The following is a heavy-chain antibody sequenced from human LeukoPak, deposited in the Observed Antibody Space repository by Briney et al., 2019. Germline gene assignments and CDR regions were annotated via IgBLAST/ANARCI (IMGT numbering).Heavy chain of an antibody. V-gene: IGHV1-46*01. CDR1: GYTFTSYY. CDR3: ATDDILTGSSEFDY. CDR2: INPSGGSV. D-gene: IGHD3-9*01. J-gene: IGHJ4*02. Sequence: ASVKVSCKASGYTFTSYYTHWVRQAPGQGLEWMGIINPSGGSVSYAQKFQGRVTMTRDTSTSTVYMDLSSLKSEDTAVYYCATDDILTGSSEFDYWGQGTLVTVSS.